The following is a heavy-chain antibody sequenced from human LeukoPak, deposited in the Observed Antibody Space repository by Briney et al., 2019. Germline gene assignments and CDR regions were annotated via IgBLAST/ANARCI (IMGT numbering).Heavy chain of an antibody. V-gene: IGHV1-8*01. CDR1: GYTFTSYD. Sequence: ASVKASCKASGYTFTSYDINWVRQATGQGLEWMGYMNPNSGKTEYAQKFQGRVTMTADTSISTAYMELSSLTSEDAAVYYCARELRRDAYWGQGTLVTVSS. CDR3: ARELRRDAY. D-gene: IGHD5-24*01. J-gene: IGHJ4*02. CDR2: MNPNSGKT.